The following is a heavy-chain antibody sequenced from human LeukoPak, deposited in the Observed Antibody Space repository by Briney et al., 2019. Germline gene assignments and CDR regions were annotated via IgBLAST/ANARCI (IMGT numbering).Heavy chain of an antibody. CDR1: GFTFSSYW. J-gene: IGHJ3*01. CDR2: IKEDGSEK. D-gene: IGHD3-16*01. Sequence: GGSLRLSCAASGFTFSSYWMSWVRQAPGKGLEWVANIKEDGSEKYYVDSVKGRFTISRDNAKNSVYLQMNSLRANDTAVYYCANEGGGAFDFWGQGTMVTVSS. V-gene: IGHV3-7*01. CDR3: ANEGGGAFDF.